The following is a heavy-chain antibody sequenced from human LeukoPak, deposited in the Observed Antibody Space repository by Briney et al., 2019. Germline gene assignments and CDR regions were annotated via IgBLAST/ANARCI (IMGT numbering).Heavy chain of an antibody. J-gene: IGHJ4*02. V-gene: IGHV3-23*01. CDR1: GFTFSSYA. D-gene: IGHD4-23*01. CDR3: AKVPRTTVVTPYYFDY. CDR2: ISGIGGST. Sequence: PGGSLRLSCAASGFTFSSYAMTWVRQAPGKGLEWVSAISGIGGSTYYADSVKGRFTISRDNSKNTLYLQMNSPRAEDTAVYYCAKVPRTTVVTPYYFDYWGQGTLVTVSS.